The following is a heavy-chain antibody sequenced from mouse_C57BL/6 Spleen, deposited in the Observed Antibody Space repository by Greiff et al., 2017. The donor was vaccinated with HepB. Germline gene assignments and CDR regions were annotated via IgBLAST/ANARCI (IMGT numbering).Heavy chain of an antibody. CDR1: GYTFTDYY. CDR2: INPNNGGT. Sequence: EVQLQQSGPELVKPGASVKISCKASGYTFTDYYMNWVKQSHGKSLEWIGDINPNNGGTSYNQKFKGKATLTVDKSSSTAYMELRSLTSEDSAVYYCARSRDFFAYWGQGTLVTVSA. CDR3: ARSRDFFAY. D-gene: IGHD3-3*01. J-gene: IGHJ3*01. V-gene: IGHV1-26*01.